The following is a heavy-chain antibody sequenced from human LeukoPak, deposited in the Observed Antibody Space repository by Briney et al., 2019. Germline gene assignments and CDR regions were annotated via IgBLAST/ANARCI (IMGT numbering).Heavy chain of an antibody. CDR2: INHSGST. J-gene: IGHJ5*02. CDR3: AREGDSSGYYENWFDP. Sequence: SETLSLTCAVYGGSFSGYYWSWIRQPPGKGLEWIGEINHSGSTNYNPSLKSRVTISVDTSKNQFSLKLSSVTAADTAVYYYAREGDSSGYYENWFDPWGQGTLVTVSS. D-gene: IGHD3-22*01. V-gene: IGHV4-34*01. CDR1: GGSFSGYY.